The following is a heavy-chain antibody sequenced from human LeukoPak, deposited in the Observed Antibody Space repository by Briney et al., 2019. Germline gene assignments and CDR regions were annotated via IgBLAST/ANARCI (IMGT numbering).Heavy chain of an antibody. Sequence: GGSLRLSCAASGFTFTNYCMSWVRQAPGKGVELVANIKQDRSEKYYVASVKGRFTIPRDNAKNSLYLQMNSLRAEDTAVYYCARDGEVATTRRFDYWGQGTLVTVSS. CDR2: IKQDRSEK. D-gene: IGHD5-12*01. V-gene: IGHV3-7*01. CDR3: ARDGEVATTRRFDY. J-gene: IGHJ4*02. CDR1: GFTFTNYC.